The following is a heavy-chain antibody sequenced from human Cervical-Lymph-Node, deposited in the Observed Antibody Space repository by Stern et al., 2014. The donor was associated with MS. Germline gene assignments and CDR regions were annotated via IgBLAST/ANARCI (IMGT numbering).Heavy chain of an antibody. D-gene: IGHD6-19*01. CDR2: IYYSGSP. V-gene: IGHV4-59*08. Sequence: QVQLQESGPGLVKPSETLSLTCTVSGGSISRNYWSWIRQPPGKGLEWIGYIYYSGSPNYNPSLKRRVTISVDPSKTRFPRKLSSGTAADTAVYYCARLGSGSYYYGMDVWGQGTTVTVSS. J-gene: IGHJ6*02. CDR1: GGSISRNY. CDR3: ARLGSGSYYYGMDV.